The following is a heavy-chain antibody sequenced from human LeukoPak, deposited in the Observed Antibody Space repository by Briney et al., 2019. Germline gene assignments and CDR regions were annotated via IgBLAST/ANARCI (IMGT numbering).Heavy chain of an antibody. CDR1: GDSISSNSAA. J-gene: IGHJ4*02. Sequence: SQTLSLTCAISGDSISSNSAAWSWVRQSPSRGLEWLGRTYYRSKWYYDYAVSVKSRITINPDTSKNQFSLQLNSVTPEDTAVYYCARGATAYFDYWGQGTLVTVSS. V-gene: IGHV6-1*01. D-gene: IGHD5-12*01. CDR2: TYYRSKWYY. CDR3: ARGATAYFDY.